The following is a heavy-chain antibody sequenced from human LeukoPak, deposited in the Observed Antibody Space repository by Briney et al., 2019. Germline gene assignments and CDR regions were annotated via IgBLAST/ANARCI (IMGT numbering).Heavy chain of an antibody. CDR3: ATGPLLGPNWFDP. J-gene: IGHJ5*02. CDR1: GYSLSSGYY. CDR2: IYHSGST. Sequence: PSETLSLTCAVSGYSLSSGYYWGWIRQPPGKGLEWIGSIYHSGSTYYNPSLKSRVTISVDTSKNHFSLKLSSVTAADTAVYYCATGPLLGPNWFDPWGQGTLVTVSS. V-gene: IGHV4-38-2*01.